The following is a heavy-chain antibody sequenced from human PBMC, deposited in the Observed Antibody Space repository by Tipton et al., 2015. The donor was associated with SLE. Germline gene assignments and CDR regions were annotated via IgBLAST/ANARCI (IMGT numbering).Heavy chain of an antibody. CDR1: GDSITSDY. V-gene: IGHV4-59*01. CDR3: ARSHSGSYYYYYYMDV. J-gene: IGHJ6*03. CDR2: IYYSGST. Sequence: TLSLTCTVSGDSITSDYWTWIRQPPGKGLEWIGYIYYSGSTNYNPSLKSRVTISVDTSKNQFSLKLSSVTAADTAVYYCARSHSGSYYYYYYMDVWGKGTTVTVSS. D-gene: IGHD1-26*01.